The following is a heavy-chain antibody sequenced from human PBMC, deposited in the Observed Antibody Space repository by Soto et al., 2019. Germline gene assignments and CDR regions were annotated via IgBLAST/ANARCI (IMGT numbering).Heavy chain of an antibody. D-gene: IGHD3-10*01. CDR1: GDTFSFYT. J-gene: IGHJ4*02. V-gene: IGHV1-69*02. CDR3: ATSYGSGYRAFDY. CDR2: INPILSMS. Sequence: QVQLVQSAAEVKKPGSSVKVSCKASGDTFSFYTINWVRQAPGLGLEWVGRINPILSMSNYAQKFQGRVTMTADKSTSTAYMELRSLRSEDTAMYYCATSYGSGYRAFDYWGQGALVTVSS.